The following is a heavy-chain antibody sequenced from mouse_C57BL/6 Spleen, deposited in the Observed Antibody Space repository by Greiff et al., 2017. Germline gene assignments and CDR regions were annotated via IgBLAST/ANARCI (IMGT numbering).Heavy chain of an antibody. J-gene: IGHJ2*01. D-gene: IGHD1-1*01. CDR1: GYAFSSSW. V-gene: IGHV1-82*01. CDR2: IYPGDGDT. Sequence: VQLQQSGPELVKPGASVKISCKASGYAFSSSWMNWVKQRPGKGLEWIGRIYPGDGDTNYNGKFKGKATLTADKSSSTAYMQLSSLTSEDSAVYFCARERITTVPLDYWGQGTTLTVSS. CDR3: ARERITTVPLDY.